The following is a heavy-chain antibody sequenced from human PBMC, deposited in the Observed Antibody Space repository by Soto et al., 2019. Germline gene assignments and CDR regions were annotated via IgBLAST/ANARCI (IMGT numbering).Heavy chain of an antibody. Sequence: SETLSLTCTVSGGSISSGDYYWSWIRQPPGKGLEWIGYIYYSGSTYYNPSLKSRVTISVDTSKNQFSLKLSSVTAADTAVYYCARVVVGATDYYFDYWGQGTLVTVSS. D-gene: IGHD1-26*01. CDR3: ARVVVGATDYYFDY. CDR1: GGSISSGDYY. V-gene: IGHV4-30-4*01. CDR2: IYYSGST. J-gene: IGHJ4*02.